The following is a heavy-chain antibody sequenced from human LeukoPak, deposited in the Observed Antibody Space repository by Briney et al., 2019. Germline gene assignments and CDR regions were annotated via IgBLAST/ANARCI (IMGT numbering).Heavy chain of an antibody. CDR3: AKGFGGYYFDY. J-gene: IGHJ4*02. D-gene: IGHD3-16*01. CDR2: ISSDGTT. Sequence: GGSLRLSCAGSGFTLSSYAMSWVRQAPGKGLEWVSLISSDGTTYYADSVKGRFTISRDNSKNTLYLQMNSLRAEDTAVYYCAKGFGGYYFDYWGQGTLVTVSS. CDR1: GFTLSSYA. V-gene: IGHV3-23*01.